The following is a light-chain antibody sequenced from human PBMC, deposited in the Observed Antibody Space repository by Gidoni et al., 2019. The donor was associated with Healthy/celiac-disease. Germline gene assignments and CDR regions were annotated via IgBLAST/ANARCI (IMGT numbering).Light chain of an antibody. Sequence: IQMTQSPSSLSASVGDRVTITCRASLSISSYLNWYQQKPGKVPKLLIYAASSLQSGFPSRFSVRGSGTDFTLTIGSRRPEEFATYYCQRSYGTLTFGGGTKVEIK. J-gene: IGKJ4*01. V-gene: IGKV1-39*01. CDR1: LSISSY. CDR3: QRSYGTLT. CDR2: AAS.